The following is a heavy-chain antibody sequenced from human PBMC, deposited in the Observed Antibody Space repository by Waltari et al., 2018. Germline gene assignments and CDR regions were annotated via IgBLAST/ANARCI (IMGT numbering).Heavy chain of an antibody. Sequence: QVHLQESGPGPVKPSVTLSLTCAFSGYAHSSGYHWGWIRQPPGKGLEWIGSIYHSGSTYYNPSLKSRVTISVDTSKNQFSLKLSSVTAADTAVYYCARGILGSSGYWGQGTLVTVSS. CDR1: GYAHSSGYH. D-gene: IGHD3-22*01. J-gene: IGHJ4*02. CDR2: IYHSGST. CDR3: ARGILGSSGY. V-gene: IGHV4-38-2*01.